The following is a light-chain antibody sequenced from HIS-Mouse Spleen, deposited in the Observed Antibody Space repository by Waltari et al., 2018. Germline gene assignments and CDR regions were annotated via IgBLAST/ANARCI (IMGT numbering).Light chain of an antibody. CDR2: WAS. CDR1: QSVLYSSNNKNY. V-gene: IGKV4-1*01. Sequence: DIVMTQSPDSLAVSLGERATINCKSSQSVLYSSNNKNYLAWYQQKPGQPPKLLIYWASTRESGVPDRFSGIWSGTDFTLTISSLQAEDVAVYYCQQYYSTPHTFGQGTKLEIK. CDR3: QQYYSTPHT. J-gene: IGKJ2*01.